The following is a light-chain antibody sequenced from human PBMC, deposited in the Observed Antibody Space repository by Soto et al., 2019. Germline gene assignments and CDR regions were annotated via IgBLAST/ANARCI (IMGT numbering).Light chain of an antibody. CDR2: GAS. V-gene: IGKV3D-11*01. Sequence: VLTQSPVTLSLSPGERVTLSCRASQDVGTYVAWYQVRGGQAPRLLISGASKRATGIPDRINGGGSGADFTLTINSLKSEDSGVYFCQKGGNWPVTFGQGTRVEIK. CDR3: QKGGNWPVT. J-gene: IGKJ5*01. CDR1: QDVGTY.